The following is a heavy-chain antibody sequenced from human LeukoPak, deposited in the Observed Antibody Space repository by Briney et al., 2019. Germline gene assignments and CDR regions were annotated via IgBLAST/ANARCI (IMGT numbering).Heavy chain of an antibody. CDR1: GYTFTSYG. D-gene: IGHD5-18*01. J-gene: IGHJ5*02. CDR2: ISAYNGNT. V-gene: IGHV1-18*01. Sequence: ASVKVSCKASGYTFTSYGISWVRQAPGQGLEWMGWISAYNGNTNYAQKLQGRVTMTTDTSTRTAYMELRSLRSDDTAVYYCARVGYSYGSNWFDPWGQGTLVTVSS. CDR3: ARVGYSYGSNWFDP.